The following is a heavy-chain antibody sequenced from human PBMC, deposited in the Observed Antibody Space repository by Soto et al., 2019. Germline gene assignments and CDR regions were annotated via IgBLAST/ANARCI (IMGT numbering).Heavy chain of an antibody. CDR1: GYTFTDYA. J-gene: IGHJ4*02. Sequence: ASVKVSCKASGYTFTDYAMQWGRQAPGQRPEWMGGINAGDGNTRYSQKFQGRVTFTRDTSASTIFMELNSLKSEDTAGYYCARGIWGSHRYYFDNWGQGTQVTVSS. D-gene: IGHD3-16*02. CDR3: ARGIWGSHRYYFDN. V-gene: IGHV1-3*01. CDR2: INAGDGNT.